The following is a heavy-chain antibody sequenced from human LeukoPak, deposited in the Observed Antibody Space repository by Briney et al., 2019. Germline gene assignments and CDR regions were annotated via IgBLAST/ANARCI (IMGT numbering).Heavy chain of an antibody. CDR2: IHYGGST. V-gene: IGHV4-39*07. CDR1: GGFLSSSSYY. Sequence: SETLSPTCTVSGGFLSSSSYYWGWVRQPPGKGLEWIGSIHYGGSTYYNPSLKSRVTISVDTSMNQFSLKLSSVTAADTAVYYCARDFKDSSSSLVYYYYYYMDVWGKGTTVTVSS. J-gene: IGHJ6*03. CDR3: ARDFKDSSSSLVYYYYYYMDV. D-gene: IGHD6-6*01.